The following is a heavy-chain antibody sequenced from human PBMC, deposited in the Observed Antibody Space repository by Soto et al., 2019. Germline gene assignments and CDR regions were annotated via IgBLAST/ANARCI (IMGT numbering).Heavy chain of an antibody. CDR1: GFMFSGFG. J-gene: IGHJ3*02. CDR2: ISKDGSKK. CDR3: ANPSGYYFGLGSHDEASDM. Sequence: GGSLRLSCAASGFMFSGFGMHWVRQAPGKGLQWVAGISKDGSKKYYADSVKGRFTISRDNSKKTLYLQMNSLRAEDTAVYYCANPSGYYFGLGSHDEASDMWGQGTVVTVSS. V-gene: IGHV3-30*18. D-gene: IGHD3-9*01.